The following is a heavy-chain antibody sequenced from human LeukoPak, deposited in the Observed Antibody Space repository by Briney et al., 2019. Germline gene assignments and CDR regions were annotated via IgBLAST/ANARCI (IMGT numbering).Heavy chain of an antibody. V-gene: IGHV4-59*12. CDR3: ARGPLYPYDILTGYYYYYHYYMDV. CDR2: IYYSGST. CDR1: GGSISSYY. J-gene: IGHJ6*03. D-gene: IGHD3-9*01. Sequence: SETLSLTCTVSGGSISSYYWSWIRQPPGKGLEWIGYIYYSGSTNYNPSLKSRVTISVDTSKNQFSLKLSSVTAADTAVYYCARGPLYPYDILTGYYYYYHYYMDVWGKGTTVTVSS.